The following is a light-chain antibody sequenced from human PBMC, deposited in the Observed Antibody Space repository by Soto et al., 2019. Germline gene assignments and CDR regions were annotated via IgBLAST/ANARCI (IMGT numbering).Light chain of an antibody. CDR3: SSYAGSSNV. J-gene: IGLJ1*01. CDR1: NTDVGGYNY. CDR2: EVN. Sequence: QSALTQPASVSGSPGQSITVSCTGTNTDVGGYNYVSWYQHRPGKAPRLMIYEVNKRPSGVPDRFSGSKSGNTASLTVSGLQAEDEADYYCSSYAGSSNVFGTGTKLTVL. V-gene: IGLV2-8*01.